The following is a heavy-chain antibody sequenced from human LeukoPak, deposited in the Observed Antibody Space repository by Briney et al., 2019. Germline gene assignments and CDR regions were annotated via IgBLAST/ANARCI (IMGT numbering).Heavy chain of an antibody. J-gene: IGHJ4*02. D-gene: IGHD6-13*01. Sequence: PGGSLRLSCAASGLTFSNYAMSWVRQAPGKGLEWVSIISGSGDNTYYADSVKGRFTISRDNSKNTLYLQMNSLRAEDTAVYYCARDGPAAGTEVDYWGQGTLVSVSS. CDR1: GLTFSNYA. CDR2: ISGSGDNT. CDR3: ARDGPAAGTEVDY. V-gene: IGHV3-23*01.